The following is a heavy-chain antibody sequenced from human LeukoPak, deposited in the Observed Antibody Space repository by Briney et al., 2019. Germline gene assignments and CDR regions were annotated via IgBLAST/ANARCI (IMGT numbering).Heavy chain of an antibody. Sequence: ASVKVSCKASGGTFSSYANSWVRQAPGQGLEWMGGVIPIFGTTNYAQKFQDRVTITADKSTSTAYMELSSLRSEDTAVYYCARGRWPWLALDYWGQGTLVTVSS. CDR2: VIPIFGTT. CDR1: GGTFSSYA. D-gene: IGHD6-19*01. J-gene: IGHJ4*02. V-gene: IGHV1-69*06. CDR3: ARGRWPWLALDY.